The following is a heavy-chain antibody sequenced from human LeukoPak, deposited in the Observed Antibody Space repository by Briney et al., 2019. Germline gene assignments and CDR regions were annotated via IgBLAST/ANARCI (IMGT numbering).Heavy chain of an antibody. CDR2: SYHSGST. J-gene: IGHJ3*02. V-gene: IGHV4-4*02. Sequence: PSGTLSLTCAVSGDFISSTNWWSWVRQPPGKGLEWIGESYHSGSTNFNPSLKSRVTISVDNSKNQFSLKLSSVTAADTAVYYCPSRAVAHNGFDIWGQGTMVTVSS. CDR3: PSRAVAHNGFDI. D-gene: IGHD3-10*01. CDR1: GDFISSTNW.